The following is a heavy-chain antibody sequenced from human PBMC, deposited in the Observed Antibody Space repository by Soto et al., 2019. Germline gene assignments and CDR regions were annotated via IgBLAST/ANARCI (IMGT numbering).Heavy chain of an antibody. CDR2: IFSNDEK. CDR1: GFSLSNPRMG. D-gene: IGHD3-22*01. CDR3: ARIQRISMIVVSKPYFDY. Sequence: SGPTLVNPTDTLTLTCTASGFSLSNPRMGVSWIRQPPGKALEWLAHIFSNDEKSYSTSLKSRLTISRDTSKSQVVLTMTNMDPVDTATYYCARIQRISMIVVSKPYFDYWGQGALVTVSS. V-gene: IGHV2-26*01. J-gene: IGHJ4*02.